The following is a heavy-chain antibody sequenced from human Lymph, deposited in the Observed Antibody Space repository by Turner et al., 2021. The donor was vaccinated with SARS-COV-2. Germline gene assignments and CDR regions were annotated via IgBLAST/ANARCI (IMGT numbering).Heavy chain of an antibody. J-gene: IGHJ2*01. Sequence: QLPLPESGPGLVKPSETLSLTCAASGGSISSSSYYWGWIRQPPGKGLGWIGSLYYSGSTYYNPSLKSRVTISVDTSKNQFSLKLSSVTAADTAVYYCAGCRQWLVHWYFDLWGRGTLVTVSS. CDR2: LYYSGST. CDR1: GGSISSSSYY. D-gene: IGHD6-19*01. V-gene: IGHV4-39*01. CDR3: AGCRQWLVHWYFDL.